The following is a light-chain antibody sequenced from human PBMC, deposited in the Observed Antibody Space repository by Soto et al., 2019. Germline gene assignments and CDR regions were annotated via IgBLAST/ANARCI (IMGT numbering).Light chain of an antibody. CDR2: GAS. Sequence: EIVLTQSPGTLSLSPGERATLSCRASQSVSYYLAWYQQKPGQAPRLLIYGASSRATGIPVRFSGSGSGTDFTLTISRLEPEDFAVYYCQRYGTSTTFGQGTKVDIK. CDR1: QSVSYY. CDR3: QRYGTSTT. V-gene: IGKV3-20*01. J-gene: IGKJ1*01.